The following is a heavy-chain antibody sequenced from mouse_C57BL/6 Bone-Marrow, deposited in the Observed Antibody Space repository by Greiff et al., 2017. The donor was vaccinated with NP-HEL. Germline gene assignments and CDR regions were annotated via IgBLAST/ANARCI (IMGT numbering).Heavy chain of an antibody. J-gene: IGHJ4*01. CDR2: INPSSGYT. CDR1: GYTFTSYW. Sequence: QVQLQQSGAELAKPGASVKLSCKASGYTFTSYWMHWVKQRPGQGLEWIGYINPSSGYTKYNQTFKDKATLTADKSSSTAYMQLSSLTYEDSAVYYCARHYDYDVYAMDYWGQGTSVTVSS. D-gene: IGHD2-4*01. V-gene: IGHV1-7*01. CDR3: ARHYDYDVYAMDY.